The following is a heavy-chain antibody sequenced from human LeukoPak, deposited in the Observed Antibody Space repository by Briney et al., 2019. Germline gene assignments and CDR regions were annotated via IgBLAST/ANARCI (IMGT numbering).Heavy chain of an antibody. J-gene: IGHJ4*02. V-gene: IGHV5-51*01. D-gene: IGHD3-22*01. Sequence: GESLKISCKGSGYSFTKYWIGWVRQMPGKGLEWMGIIHPGDSDTRYNPSLQGQVTISADKSISTAYLQWSSLKASDTAMYYCARPLDSSGYYYELPFYYWGQGTLVTVSS. CDR1: GYSFTKYW. CDR2: IHPGDSDT. CDR3: ARPLDSSGYYYELPFYY.